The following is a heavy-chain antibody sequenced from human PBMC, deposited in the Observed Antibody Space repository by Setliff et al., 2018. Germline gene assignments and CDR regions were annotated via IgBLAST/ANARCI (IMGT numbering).Heavy chain of an antibody. J-gene: IGHJ6*03. Sequence: ASVKVSCKASGYTFTGYAINWVRQAPGQGLEYLGWINTNTGNPTYVQGFTGRFVFSLDTSVSTAYLQISSLKAEDTAVYYCARGVYQYSYGYRGHYYYYMDVWGKGATVTVSS. CDR1: GYTFTGYA. V-gene: IGHV7-4-1*02. CDR3: ARGVYQYSYGYRGHYYYYMDV. D-gene: IGHD3-16*01. CDR2: INTNTGNP.